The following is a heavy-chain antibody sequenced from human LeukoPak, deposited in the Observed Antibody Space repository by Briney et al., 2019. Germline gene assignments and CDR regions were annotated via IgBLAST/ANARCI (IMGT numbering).Heavy chain of an antibody. CDR1: GGSFSGYY. D-gene: IGHD3-3*01. V-gene: IGHV4-34*01. CDR3: ARKLYCDFWSGSKYFDY. Sequence: PSETLSLTCAVYGGSFSGYYWSWIRQPPGKGLERIGEINHSGSTNYNPSLKSRVTISVDTSKNQFSLKLSSVTAADTAVYYCARKLYCDFWSGSKYFDYWGQGTLVTVSS. CDR2: INHSGST. J-gene: IGHJ4*02.